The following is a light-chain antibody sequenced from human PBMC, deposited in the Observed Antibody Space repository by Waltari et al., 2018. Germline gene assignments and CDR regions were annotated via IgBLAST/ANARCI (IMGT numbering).Light chain of an antibody. CDR3: QQYKSLAPYG. CDR1: ESVNSW. CDR2: SAT. J-gene: IGKJ2*03. V-gene: IGKV1-5*01. Sequence: DIQMTQSPPIVSASVGDTINITCRASESVNSWLAWYQRKPGEAPKVLIHSATSLAEGVPSRFSCTGSGTLFTFTISNLRPEDFAIYYCQQYKSLAPYGFGQGT.